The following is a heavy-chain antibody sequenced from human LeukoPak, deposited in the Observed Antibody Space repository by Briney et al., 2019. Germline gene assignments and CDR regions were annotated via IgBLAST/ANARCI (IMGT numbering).Heavy chain of an antibody. CDR1: GYSFTSYW. Sequence: GESLKISCKGSGYSFTSYWISWVRQMPGKGLEWMGRIDPSDSYTNYSPSLQGHVTISADKSISTAYLQWSSLKASDTAMYYCARHDYGDLPFFDYWGQGTLVTVSS. D-gene: IGHD4-17*01. CDR2: IDPSDSYT. V-gene: IGHV5-10-1*01. J-gene: IGHJ4*02. CDR3: ARHDYGDLPFFDY.